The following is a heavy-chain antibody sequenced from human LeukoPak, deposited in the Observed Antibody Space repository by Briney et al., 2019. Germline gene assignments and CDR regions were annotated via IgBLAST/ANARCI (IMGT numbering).Heavy chain of an antibody. Sequence: SETLSLTCTVSGGSISSSSYYWGWIRQPPGKGLEWIGYTYYSGSTNYNPSLKSRVTISVDTSKNQFSLKLSSVTAADTAVYYCARDYLYCSGGSCYSTFDYWGQGTLVTVSS. V-gene: IGHV4-61*01. CDR1: GGSISSSSYY. CDR2: TYYSGST. CDR3: ARDYLYCSGGSCYSTFDY. D-gene: IGHD2-15*01. J-gene: IGHJ4*02.